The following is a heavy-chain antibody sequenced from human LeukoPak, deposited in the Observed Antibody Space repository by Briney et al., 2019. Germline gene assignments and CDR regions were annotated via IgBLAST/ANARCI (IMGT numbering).Heavy chain of an antibody. CDR2: IYYSGST. Sequence: SETLSLTCAVSGYSISSGYYWGWIRQPPGKGLEWIGSIYYSGSTYYNPSLKSRVTISVDTSKNQFSLKLSSVTAADTAVYYCARQFYGDRSFDYWGQGTLVTVSS. CDR1: GYSISSGYY. V-gene: IGHV4-38-2*01. CDR3: ARQFYGDRSFDY. D-gene: IGHD4-17*01. J-gene: IGHJ4*02.